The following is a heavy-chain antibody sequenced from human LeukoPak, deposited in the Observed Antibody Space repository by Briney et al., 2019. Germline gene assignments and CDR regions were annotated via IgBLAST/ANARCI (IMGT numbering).Heavy chain of an antibody. CDR3: AKQGFGC. CDR1: GFTFSSYW. V-gene: IGHV3-7*03. D-gene: IGHD1/OR15-1a*01. J-gene: IGHJ4*02. CDR2: IKEDGSEK. Sequence: GGSLRLSCAASGFTFSSYWMSWVRQAPGKGLEWVANIKEDGSEKYYVDSVKGRFTISRDNSKNTMYLQMNSLRAEDTAVYYCAKQGFGCWGQGTLVTVSS.